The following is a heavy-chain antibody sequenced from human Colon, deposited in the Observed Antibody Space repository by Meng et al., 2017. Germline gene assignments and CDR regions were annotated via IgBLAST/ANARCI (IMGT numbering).Heavy chain of an antibody. CDR2: IYYTGNT. Sequence: QGHPLEPAPGFVRPSETLSLTFTVSGDSVSSDSHYWSWIRQSPGKGLEWIGYIYYTGNTNYNPSLASRVSMSLDTSKNHFSLHLTSVTAADTAIYYCARVNGDFDEAWFDPWGQGTLVTVSS. CDR1: GDSVSSDSHY. CDR3: ARVNGDFDEAWFDP. V-gene: IGHV4-61*03. D-gene: IGHD4-17*01. J-gene: IGHJ5*02.